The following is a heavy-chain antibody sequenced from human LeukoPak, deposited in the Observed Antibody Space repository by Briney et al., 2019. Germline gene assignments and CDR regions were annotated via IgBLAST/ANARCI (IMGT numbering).Heavy chain of an antibody. J-gene: IGHJ4*02. CDR2: INPSGGST. CDR3: ASNGGSYQLTPDY. D-gene: IGHD1-26*01. Sequence: ASVKVSCKASGYSFTSYHIRWVRQAPGQGLEWMGIINPSGGSTTYAQKFQGRVTMTEDTSTDTAYMELSSLRSEDTAVYYCASNGGSYQLTPDYWGQGTLVTVSS. V-gene: IGHV1-46*01. CDR1: GYSFTSYH.